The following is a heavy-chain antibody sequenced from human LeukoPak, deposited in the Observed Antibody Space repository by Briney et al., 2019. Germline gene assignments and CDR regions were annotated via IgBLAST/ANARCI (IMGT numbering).Heavy chain of an antibody. J-gene: IGHJ4*02. D-gene: IGHD1-1*01. CDR3: ATAGTTDYFGY. CDR2: IKSDGSST. Sequence: GGSLRLSCAASEFTFSSYWMHWVRQAPGKGLVWVSRIKSDGSSTTYADSVKGRFTISRDNAKNTLYLQMNSLRAEDTAVYYYATAGTTDYFGYWGQGTLVTVSS. V-gene: IGHV3-74*01. CDR1: EFTFSSYW.